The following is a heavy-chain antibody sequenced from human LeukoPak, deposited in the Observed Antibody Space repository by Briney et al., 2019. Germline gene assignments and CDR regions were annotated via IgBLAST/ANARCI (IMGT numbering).Heavy chain of an antibody. CDR1: GYTFTSYD. CDR2: MNPNSGNT. D-gene: IGHD5-24*01. J-gene: IGHJ5*02. CDR3: ARGLGRMATMDWFDP. Sequence: ASVKVSCKASGYTFTSYDINWVRQATGQGLKWMGWMNPNSGNTGYAQKFQGRVTMTRNTSISTAYMELSSLRSEDTAVYYCARGLGRMATMDWFDPWGQGTLVTVSS. V-gene: IGHV1-8*01.